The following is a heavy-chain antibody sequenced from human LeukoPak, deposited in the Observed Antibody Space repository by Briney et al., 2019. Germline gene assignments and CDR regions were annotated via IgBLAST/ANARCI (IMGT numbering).Heavy chain of an antibody. CDR1: GFTFSSYG. V-gene: IGHV3-30*02. CDR2: IRYDGSNK. D-gene: IGHD1-26*01. CDR3: AKDPGNIVGAASFDY. J-gene: IGHJ4*02. Sequence: GGSLRLSCAASGFTFSSYGMHWVRQAPGKGLEWVAFIRYDGSNKYYADSVKGRFTISRDNSKNTLYLQMNSLRAEDTAVYYCAKDPGNIVGAASFDYWGQGTLVTVSS.